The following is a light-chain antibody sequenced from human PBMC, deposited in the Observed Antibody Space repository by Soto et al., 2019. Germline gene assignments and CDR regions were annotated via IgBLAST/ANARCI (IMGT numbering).Light chain of an antibody. J-gene: IGKJ2*01. CDR3: QQTNTVPYI. CDR2: AAS. CDR1: QYISIW. Sequence: DIQMTQSPSSVSASVGDRVTITCRASQYISIWLAWYQQRPGLAPKLLIYAASSLQGGVPPRFSGSGSGTDFTLTISSLQPEDSATYYCQQTNTVPYIFGQGTKLEI. V-gene: IGKV1-12*01.